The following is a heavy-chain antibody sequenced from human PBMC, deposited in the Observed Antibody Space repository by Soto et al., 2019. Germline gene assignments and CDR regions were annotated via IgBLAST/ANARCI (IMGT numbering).Heavy chain of an antibody. J-gene: IGHJ4*02. V-gene: IGHV3-30-3*01. D-gene: IGHD6-6*01. Sequence: SLRLSCAASGFTFSSYAMHWVRQAPGKGLEWVAVISYDGSNKYYTDSVKGRFTISRDNSKNTLYLQMNSLRAEDTAVYYCARERRIAARPSYFDYWGQGTLVTVSS. CDR2: ISYDGSNK. CDR3: ARERRIAARPSYFDY. CDR1: GFTFSSYA.